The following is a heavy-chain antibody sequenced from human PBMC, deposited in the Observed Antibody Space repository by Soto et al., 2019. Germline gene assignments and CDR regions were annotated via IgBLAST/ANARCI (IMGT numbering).Heavy chain of an antibody. V-gene: IGHV4-34*01. CDR1: GGSRIGYY. Sequence: SETQSLTSAVYGGSRIGYYWSWIRQPTGKGLEWIGEINHSGGTNYNPSLKSRVTISVDTSKNQFSLKLSSVTAADTAVYYCARDRWDCSGGSCYPAGYYYYYMDVWGKGTTVTVSS. J-gene: IGHJ6*03. CDR3: ARDRWDCSGGSCYPAGYYYYYMDV. CDR2: INHSGGT. D-gene: IGHD2-15*01.